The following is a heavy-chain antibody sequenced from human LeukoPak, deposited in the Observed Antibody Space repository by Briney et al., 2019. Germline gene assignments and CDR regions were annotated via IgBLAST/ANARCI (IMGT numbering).Heavy chain of an antibody. CDR2: IYPNSGGT. CDR3: AREVGLMVYYYYYMDV. CDR1: AYTFTGYY. Sequence: ASVKVCCKASAYTFTGYYMHWVRQAPGQGLERMAWIYPNSGGTNYAQKFQGRVTMTRDTSISTAYMELSRLRSEDMAVYYCAREVGLMVYYYYYMDVWGKGTTVTVSS. J-gene: IGHJ6*03. V-gene: IGHV1-2*02. D-gene: IGHD2-8*02.